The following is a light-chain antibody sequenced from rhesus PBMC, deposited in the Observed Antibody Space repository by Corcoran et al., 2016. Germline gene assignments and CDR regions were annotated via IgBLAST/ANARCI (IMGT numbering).Light chain of an antibody. Sequence: DIQMTQSPSSLSASVGDRVTITCRASENVNNYLHWYQQKPGKAPKLLIYAASTLKSGVPSRFSGNGSGTDYTFTISSLQPENVATYYSQHSYGTPRTFGQGTKVEIK. CDR3: QHSYGTPRT. J-gene: IGKJ1*01. V-gene: IGKV1-74*01. CDR1: ENVNNY. CDR2: AAS.